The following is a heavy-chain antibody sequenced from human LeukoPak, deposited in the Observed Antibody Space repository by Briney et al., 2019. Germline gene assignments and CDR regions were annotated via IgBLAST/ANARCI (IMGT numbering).Heavy chain of an antibody. CDR1: GGSISSYY. D-gene: IGHD1-26*01. CDR2: IYYSGNT. CDR3: AKYSGNYKGFDY. V-gene: IGHV4-59*01. Sequence: SETLSLTCTVSGGSISSYYWSWIRQPPGKGLEWIGYIYYSGNTNYNPSLKSRVTISIDTSKNQFFLKLSSVTAADTAVYYCAKYSGNYKGFDYWGQGTLVTVSS. J-gene: IGHJ4*02.